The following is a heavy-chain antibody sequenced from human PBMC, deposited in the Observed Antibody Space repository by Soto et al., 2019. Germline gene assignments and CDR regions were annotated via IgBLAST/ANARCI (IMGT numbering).Heavy chain of an antibody. V-gene: IGHV3-23*01. D-gene: IGHD2-15*01. CDR2: ISDSGGST. Sequence: VQLLESGGGLVQPGGSLRLSCAASGFTFSSYAMSWVRQAPGKGLEWVSGISDSGGSTYYADSVKGRFTISRDNPKNTLYLQMNSLRAEDTAVYYCANGCGGTCYSRIHYWGQGTLVTVSS. CDR3: ANGCGGTCYSRIHY. J-gene: IGHJ4*02. CDR1: GFTFSSYA.